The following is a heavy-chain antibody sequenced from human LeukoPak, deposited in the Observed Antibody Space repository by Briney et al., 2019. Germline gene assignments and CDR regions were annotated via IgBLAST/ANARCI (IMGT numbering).Heavy chain of an antibody. D-gene: IGHD1-1*01. CDR2: ISYDGSNI. Sequence: PGGSLRLSCAASGFTFSNYGMHWVRQAPGKGLEWVAVISYDGSNIYYADYVKGRFTISRDISKNTLYLQMDSLRAEDTAIYYCARDWKTNSFDYWGQGTLVTVSS. CDR3: ARDWKTNSFDY. CDR1: GFTFSNYG. V-gene: IGHV3-30*03. J-gene: IGHJ4*02.